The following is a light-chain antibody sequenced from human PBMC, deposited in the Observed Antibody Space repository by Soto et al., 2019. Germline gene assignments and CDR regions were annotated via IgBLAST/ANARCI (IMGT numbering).Light chain of an antibody. Sequence: QSALAQPPSASGSPGQSVTIPCTGTSSDVGGYDHVSWYQQHPGKAPKLMIYEVTKRPAGVPDRFPGSKSGNTASLTVSGVQAEDEADYYCSSDAGNYSYVVGNGNKLTVL. J-gene: IGLJ1*01. V-gene: IGLV2-8*01. CDR1: SSDVGGYDH. CDR3: SSDAGNYSYV. CDR2: EVT.